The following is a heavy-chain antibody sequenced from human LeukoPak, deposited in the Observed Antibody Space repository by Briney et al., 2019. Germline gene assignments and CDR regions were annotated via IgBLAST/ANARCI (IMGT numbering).Heavy chain of an antibody. CDR1: GFAFSTYW. V-gene: IGHV3-74*01. J-gene: IGHJ4*02. D-gene: IGHD2-2*01. Sequence: PGGSLRLSCAASGFAFSTYWMHWVRQAPGKGLVWVSRIRTDGGSTYYADSVKGRFTVSRDNAKNTLYLQMNSLRVEDTAVYYCAKGGEGYCSSTSRLGVDYWGQGTLVTVSP. CDR2: IRTDGGST. CDR3: AKGGEGYCSSTSRLGVDY.